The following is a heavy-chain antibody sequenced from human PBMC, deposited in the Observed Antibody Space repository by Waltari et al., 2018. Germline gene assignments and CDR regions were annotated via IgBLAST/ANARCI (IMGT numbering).Heavy chain of an antibody. Sequence: QVQLRESGPGLVKPSQTLSLTCTVSGGSISSGGYYWSWIRQHPGKGLEWVAMIWQHGRDAYYADSVKGRFTISRDNSKNTIFLQMIALRGDDTAFYYCAKDSNWSFDHWGQGTLVTVSS. V-gene: IGHV4-31*03. CDR1: GGSISSGGYY. CDR2: IWQHGRDA. J-gene: IGHJ4*02. CDR3: AKDSNWSFDH. D-gene: IGHD1-1*01.